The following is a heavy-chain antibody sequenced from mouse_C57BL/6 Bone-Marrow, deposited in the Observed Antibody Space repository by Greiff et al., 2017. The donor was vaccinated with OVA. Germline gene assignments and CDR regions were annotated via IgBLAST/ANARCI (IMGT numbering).Heavy chain of an antibody. J-gene: IGHJ2*01. CDR1: GYTFTSYW. CDR3: ARSEGVITTVVGDFDY. D-gene: IGHD1-1*01. Sequence: QVHVKQPGAELVKPGASVKMSCKASGYTFTSYWITWVKQRPGQGLEWIGDIYPGSGSTNYNEKFKSKATLTVDTSSSTAYMQLSSLTSEDSAVYYCARSEGVITTVVGDFDYWGQGTTLTVSS. CDR2: IYPGSGST. V-gene: IGHV1-55*01.